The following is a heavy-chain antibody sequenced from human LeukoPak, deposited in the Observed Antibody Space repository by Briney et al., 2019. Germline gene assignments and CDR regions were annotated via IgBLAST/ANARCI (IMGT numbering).Heavy chain of an antibody. V-gene: IGHV3-30*02. J-gene: IGHJ6*02. CDR3: ARDALLLVVTENYYYGMDV. CDR1: GFTFSSYG. Sequence: PGGSLRLSCAASGFTFSSYGMHWVRQAPGKGLEWVAFIRYDGSNKYYADSVKGRFTISRDNSKNTLYLQMSSLRAEDTAVYYCARDALLLVVTENYYYGMDVWGQGTTVTVSS. D-gene: IGHD2-21*02. CDR2: IRYDGSNK.